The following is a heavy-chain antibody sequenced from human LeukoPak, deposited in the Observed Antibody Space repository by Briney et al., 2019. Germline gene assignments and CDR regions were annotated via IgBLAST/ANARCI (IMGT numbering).Heavy chain of an antibody. Sequence: GGSLRLSCAASGFTFTNAWMSWVRQAPGEGLEWVGRIKSKTDGGTTDYAAPVKGRFTISRDDSKSTVFLQMNSLKTEDTAVYYCTGRELQYDTHLVYWGQGTRVTVSS. CDR3: TGRELQYDTHLVY. V-gene: IGHV3-15*01. J-gene: IGHJ4*02. D-gene: IGHD4-11*01. CDR2: IKSKTDGGTT. CDR1: GFTFTNAW.